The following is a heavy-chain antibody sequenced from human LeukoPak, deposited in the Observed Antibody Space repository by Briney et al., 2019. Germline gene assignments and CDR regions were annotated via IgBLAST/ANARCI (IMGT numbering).Heavy chain of an antibody. Sequence: GGSLRLSCAASGFTFDDYAMHWVRQAPGKGREWVSLISWEGGSTYYADSVKGRFTISRDNSKNSLYLQMNSLRAEDTALYYCAKEGYSYGYYYYYYMDVWGKGTTVTVSS. V-gene: IGHV3-43D*03. CDR2: ISWEGGST. CDR1: GFTFDDYA. D-gene: IGHD5-18*01. CDR3: AKEGYSYGYYYYYYMDV. J-gene: IGHJ6*03.